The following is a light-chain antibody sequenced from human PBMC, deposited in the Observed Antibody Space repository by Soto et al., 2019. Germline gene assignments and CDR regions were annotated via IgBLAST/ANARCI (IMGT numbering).Light chain of an antibody. CDR2: GAS. CDR1: QSVSSSY. V-gene: IGKV3-20*01. J-gene: IGKJ5*01. CDR3: QQYGSSPP. Sequence: EIVLTQSPGTLSLSPGERATLSCRASQSVSSSYLAWYQQKPGQAPRLLIYGASSRATGIPDRFSGSGSGADFSLTISRLEPEDFAVYYWQQYGSSPPLGQGTLLEIK.